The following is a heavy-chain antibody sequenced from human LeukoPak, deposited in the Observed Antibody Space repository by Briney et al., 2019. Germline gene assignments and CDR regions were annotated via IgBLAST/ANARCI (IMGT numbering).Heavy chain of an antibody. Sequence: PGGSLRLSCAASGFTFSSYWMSWVRQAPGKGLEWVANIKHGGSEKYYVYSVKRRFTISRANAKNSLYLQMNSMRVEDTAVYYCARLGGYGAYSFDYWGQGTLVTVSS. CDR1: GFTFSSYW. J-gene: IGHJ4*02. D-gene: IGHD6-25*01. CDR3: ARLGGYGAYSFDY. CDR2: IKHGGSEK. V-gene: IGHV3-7*01.